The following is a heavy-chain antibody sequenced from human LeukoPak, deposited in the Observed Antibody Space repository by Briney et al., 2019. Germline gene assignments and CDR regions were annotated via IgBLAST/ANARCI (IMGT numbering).Heavy chain of an antibody. CDR2: INPNSGAT. Sequence: ASVKVSCKTSGYTFTGYFIHWVRQAPGQGLEWMGWINPNSGATHNAQKFQGRLTMTRDTSISTAYMELSRLRSDDTAVYYCARSFYAQTHIDYWGQGTLVTVSS. J-gene: IGHJ4*02. CDR3: ARSFYAQTHIDY. V-gene: IGHV1-2*02. CDR1: GYTFTGYF. D-gene: IGHD3-16*02.